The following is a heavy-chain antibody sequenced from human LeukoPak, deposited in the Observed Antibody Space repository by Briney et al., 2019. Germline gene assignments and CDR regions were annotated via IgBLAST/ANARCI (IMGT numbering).Heavy chain of an antibody. CDR2: ISSSGSTI. CDR3: ARDKDDDQGGTTFDL. CDR1: GFTFSDYY. D-gene: IGHD3-16*01. V-gene: IGHV3-11*01. J-gene: IGHJ4*02. Sequence: GGSLRLSCAASGFTFSDYYMSWIRQAPGKGLEWVSYISSSGSTIYYADSVKGRFTISRDNAKNSLYLQMDSLRAEDTAVYYCARDKDDDQGGTTFDLWGQGTLVTVSS.